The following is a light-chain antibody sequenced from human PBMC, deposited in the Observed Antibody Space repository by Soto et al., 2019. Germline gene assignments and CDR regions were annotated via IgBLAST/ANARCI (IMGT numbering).Light chain of an antibody. CDR3: SSYTRTNTVV. CDR1: SSDVGGYNY. J-gene: IGLJ2*01. Sequence: QSVLTQTASVSGSPGQSITISCTGTSSDVGGYNYVSWYQQHPGKAPKLMIYDVSSRPSGVSHRFSGSKSGDTASLTISGLQAEDEADYYCSSYTRTNTVVFGGGTKVTVI. CDR2: DVS. V-gene: IGLV2-14*03.